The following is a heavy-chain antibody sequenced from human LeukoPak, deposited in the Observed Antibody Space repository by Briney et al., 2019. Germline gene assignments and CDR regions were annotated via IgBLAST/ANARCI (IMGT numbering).Heavy chain of an antibody. CDR1: GFTFSSYE. CDR2: ISSSGSTI. D-gene: IGHD2-2*03. V-gene: IGHV3-48*03. Sequence: PGGSLRLSCAASGFTFSSYEMNWVRQAPGKGLEWVSYISSSGSTIYYADSVKGRFTISRDNAKNSLYLQMNSLRAEATAVYYCARRLGIVVVPAEDYWGQGTLVTASS. J-gene: IGHJ4*02. CDR3: ARRLGIVVVPAEDY.